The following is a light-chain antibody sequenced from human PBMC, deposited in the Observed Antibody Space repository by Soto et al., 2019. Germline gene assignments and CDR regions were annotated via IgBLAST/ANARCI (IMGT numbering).Light chain of an antibody. J-gene: IGKJ5*01. CDR2: EVS. V-gene: IGKV2D-29*02. Sequence: DVVMTQSPFSLSVTPGQPASISCKSSQSLLHITGETFLFWYLQKPGQSPQLLIYEVSTRVSGVPDRFSGSGSGTDFTLEISRVETDDVGIYYCMQSTQLPPTFGQGTRL. CDR1: QSLLHITGETF. CDR3: MQSTQLPPT.